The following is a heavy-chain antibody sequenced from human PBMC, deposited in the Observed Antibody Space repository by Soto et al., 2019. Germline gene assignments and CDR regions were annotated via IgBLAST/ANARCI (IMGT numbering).Heavy chain of an antibody. CDR3: ARRTLSSSWYGYYYGMDV. Sequence: GASLKISCKGSGYSFTSYWIGWVRQMPGKGLEWMGIIYPGDSDTRYSPSFQRQVTISADKSISTAYLQWSSLKASDTAMYYCARRTLSSSWYGYYYGMDVWGQGTTVTVSS. D-gene: IGHD6-13*01. CDR1: GYSFTSYW. J-gene: IGHJ6*02. CDR2: IYPGDSDT. V-gene: IGHV5-51*01.